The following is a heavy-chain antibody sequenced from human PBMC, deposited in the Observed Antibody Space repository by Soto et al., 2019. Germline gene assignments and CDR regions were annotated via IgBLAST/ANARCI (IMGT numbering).Heavy chain of an antibody. CDR3: ARALPVTPVS. CDR1: GYTFTSYG. D-gene: IGHD4-4*01. J-gene: IGHJ4*02. V-gene: IGHV1-18*01. CDR2: ISAYNGNT. Sequence: QVQLVQSGAEVKKPGASVKVSCKASGYTFTSYGISWVRQAPGQGLEWMGWISAYNGNTNYAQKLQGRVTMTTDTSRGTAYRERGSWRSDERPLIYGARALPVTPVSGGRETLATVS.